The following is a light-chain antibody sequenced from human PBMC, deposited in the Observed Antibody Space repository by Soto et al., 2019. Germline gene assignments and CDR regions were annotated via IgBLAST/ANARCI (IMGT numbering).Light chain of an antibody. J-gene: IGKJ1*01. CDR3: QQYGSSPRT. CDR2: DAS. CDR1: QSLRSSQ. V-gene: IGKV3-20*01. Sequence: EIVLTQSPGKLSLSPWDRATISCRPSQSLRSSQLAWYQQKPGQAPRLLIHDASSRATGISDRFTGSGSGTDFTLTITTLEPEDFAVYYCQQYGSSPRTFGLGTKV.